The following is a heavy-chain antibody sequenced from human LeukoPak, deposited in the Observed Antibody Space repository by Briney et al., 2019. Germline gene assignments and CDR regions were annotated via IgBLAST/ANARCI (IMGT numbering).Heavy chain of an antibody. CDR2: ISSSSSYI. J-gene: IGHJ5*02. Sequence: PGGSLRLSCAASGFTFSSYSMNWVRQAPGKGLEWVSSISSSSSYIYYADSVKGRFTISRDNAKNSLYLQMNSLRAEDTAEYYCASVSGSYFEDNWFDPWGQGTLVTVSS. CDR3: ASVSGSYFEDNWFDP. CDR1: GFTFSSYS. D-gene: IGHD1-26*01. V-gene: IGHV3-21*01.